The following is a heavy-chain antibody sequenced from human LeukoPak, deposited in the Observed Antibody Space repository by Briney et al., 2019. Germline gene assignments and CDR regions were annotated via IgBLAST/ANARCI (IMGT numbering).Heavy chain of an antibody. CDR2: IKQDGSEK. J-gene: IGHJ3*02. Sequence: PGGSLRLSCAASGFTVSSNYMSWVRQAPGKGLEWVANIKQDGSEKYYVDSVKGRFTISRDNAKNSLYLQMNSLRAKDTAVYYCARERGLGTMIVSVARPNAFDIWGQGTMVTVSS. D-gene: IGHD3-22*01. CDR3: ARERGLGTMIVSVARPNAFDI. V-gene: IGHV3-7*01. CDR1: GFTVSSNY.